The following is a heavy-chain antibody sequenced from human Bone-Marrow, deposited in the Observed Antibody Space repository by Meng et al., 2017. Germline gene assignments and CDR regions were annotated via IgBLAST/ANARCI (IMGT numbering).Heavy chain of an antibody. V-gene: IGHV3-66*02. Sequence: GESLKISCAASGFTVSSNYMSWVRQAPGKGLEWVSVIYSGGSTYYADSVKGRFTISRDNSKNTLYLQMNSLRAEDTAVYYCARGGGGLDYWGQGTLVTVSS. CDR1: GFTVSSNY. J-gene: IGHJ4*01. CDR2: IYSGGST. CDR3: ARGGGGLDY. D-gene: IGHD4-23*01.